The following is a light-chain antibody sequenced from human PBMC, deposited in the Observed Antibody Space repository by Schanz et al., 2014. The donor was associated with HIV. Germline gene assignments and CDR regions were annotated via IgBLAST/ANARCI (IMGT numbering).Light chain of an antibody. CDR2: AAS. J-gene: IGKJ1*01. CDR1: QRINTY. Sequence: DIQMTQSPPSVSASVGDRVTITCRATQRINTYLAWYQQKPGKAPSLLMYAASTLQSGVPSRFSGSGSGTEFTLTISSLQPEDFATYYCLQHNSYPRTFGQGTKVEIK. CDR3: LQHNSYPRT. V-gene: IGKV1-17*03.